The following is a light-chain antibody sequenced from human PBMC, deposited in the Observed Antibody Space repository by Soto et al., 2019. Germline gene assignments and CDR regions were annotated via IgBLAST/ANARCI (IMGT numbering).Light chain of an antibody. CDR1: QSVSRRY. CDR3: QQYNNWPPT. CDR2: GAS. V-gene: IGKV3-15*01. Sequence: EVVLTQSPGTLSLSPGERATLSCSASQSVSRRYLAWYQQKPGQAPRLLIYGASTRATGIPARFSGSGSGTEFTLTISSLQSEDFEVYYCQQYNNWPPTFGQGTKVDIK. J-gene: IGKJ1*01.